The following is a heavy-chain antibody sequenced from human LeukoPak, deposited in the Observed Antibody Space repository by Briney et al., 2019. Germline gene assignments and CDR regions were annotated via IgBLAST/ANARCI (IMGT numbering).Heavy chain of an antibody. V-gene: IGHV3-23*01. CDR3: ARDGSYRDYFDY. J-gene: IGHJ4*02. Sequence: GGSLRLSCAASGFSFRSYPMSWVRQAPGKGLEWVSAISGSGGSTYYADSVKGRFTISRDNSKNTLYLQMNSLRAEDTAVYYCARDGSYRDYFDYWGQGTLVTVSS. CDR1: GFSFRSYP. D-gene: IGHD1-26*01. CDR2: ISGSGGST.